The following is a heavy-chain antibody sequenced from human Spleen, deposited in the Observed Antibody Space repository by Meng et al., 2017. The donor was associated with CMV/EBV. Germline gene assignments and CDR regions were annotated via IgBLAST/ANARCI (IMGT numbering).Heavy chain of an antibody. V-gene: IGHV4-34*01. CDR2: INYYETT. CDR3: ARGPRETSALDSSSYNWFDP. D-gene: IGHD6-13*01. CDR1: SFSNYC. J-gene: IGHJ5*02. Sequence: SFSNYCWTGIRQSPGQGLEWIGDINYYETTNYNPVLKSRVNISLDKAKNQFSLKVKSVTAADTAVYYWARGPRETSALDSSSYNWFDPWGQGTLVTVSS.